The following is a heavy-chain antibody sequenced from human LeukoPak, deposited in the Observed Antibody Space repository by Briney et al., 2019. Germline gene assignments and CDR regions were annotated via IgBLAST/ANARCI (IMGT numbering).Heavy chain of an antibody. CDR2: IYYSGST. Sequence: SETLSLTCTVSGGSISSYYWSWIRQPPRKGLEWIGYIYYSGSTNYNPSLKSRVTISVDTSKNQFSLKLSSVTAADTAVYYCARSDCSSTSCYNPYYYYYGMDVWGQGTTVTVSS. CDR3: ARSDCSSTSCYNPYYYYYGMDV. D-gene: IGHD2-2*02. J-gene: IGHJ6*02. V-gene: IGHV4-59*01. CDR1: GGSISSYY.